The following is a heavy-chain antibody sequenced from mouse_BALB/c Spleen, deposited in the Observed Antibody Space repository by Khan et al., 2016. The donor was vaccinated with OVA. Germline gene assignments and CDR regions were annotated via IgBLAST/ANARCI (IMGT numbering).Heavy chain of an antibody. J-gene: IGHJ3*01. Sequence: QVQLKQSGPEVVRPGVSVKISCKGSGYTFSDYAMHWVKQSHAKRLEWIGVISTDYGYTIYNQKFKGKGTITVHRSPSTAHMELSRETSDDSAICIYARLTPVWGEGTLVTVSA. V-gene: IGHV1S137*01. CDR3: ARLTPV. CDR1: GYTFSDYA. CDR2: ISTDYGYT.